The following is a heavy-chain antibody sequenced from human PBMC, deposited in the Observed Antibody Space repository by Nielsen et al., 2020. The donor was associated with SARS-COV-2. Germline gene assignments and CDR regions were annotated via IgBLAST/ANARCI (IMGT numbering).Heavy chain of an antibody. CDR2: IYSGNSST. V-gene: IGHV3-23*03. D-gene: IGHD3-22*01. CDR3: AKDGTYYYDSSGYPLFDY. Sequence: WIRQPPGKGLEWVSVIYSGNSSTSCADSVKGRFTISRDDSKNTLYLQMNSLRAEDTAVYYCAKDGTYYYDSSGYPLFDYWGQGTLVTVSS. J-gene: IGHJ4*02.